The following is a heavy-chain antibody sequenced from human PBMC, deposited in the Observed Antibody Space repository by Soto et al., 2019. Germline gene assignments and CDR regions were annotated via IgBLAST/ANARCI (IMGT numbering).Heavy chain of an antibody. V-gene: IGHV1-3*05. Sequence: QVQLVQSGAEEKKPGASVKVSCKAFGYTFTKYAMHWVRQAPGQRLEWMGWINAGNGNTKYSQKFQGRVTITRDTSASTAYMELSSLRSEDTAVYYCASDGSIDLGSYFDYWGQGTLVTVSS. CDR2: INAGNGNT. CDR3: ASDGSIDLGSYFDY. D-gene: IGHD3-16*02. CDR1: GYTFTKYA. J-gene: IGHJ4*02.